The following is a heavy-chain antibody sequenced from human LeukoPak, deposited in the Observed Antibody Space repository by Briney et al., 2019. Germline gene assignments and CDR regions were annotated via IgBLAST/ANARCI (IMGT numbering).Heavy chain of an antibody. J-gene: IGHJ6*02. CDR2: IYYSGST. Sequence: SETLSLTCTVSGGSISSYYWSWIRQPPGKGLEWIGYIYYSGSTNYNPSLKNRVTISVDTSKNQFSLKLSSVTAADTAVYYCARVTSGPLYYYYYGMDVWGQGTTVTVSS. CDR3: ARVTSGPLYYYYYGMDV. V-gene: IGHV4-59*01. CDR1: GGSISSYY. D-gene: IGHD2-15*01.